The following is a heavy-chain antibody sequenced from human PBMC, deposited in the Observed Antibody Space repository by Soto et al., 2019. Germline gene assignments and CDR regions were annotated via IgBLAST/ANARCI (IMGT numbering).Heavy chain of an antibody. CDR1: GFTFSSYA. Sequence: GSLRLSCAASGFTFSSYAMHWVRQAPGKGLEWVAVISYDGSNKYYADSVKGRFTISRDNSKNTLYLQMNSLRAEDTAVYYCARARWLHYYYGMDVWGQGTTVTVSS. D-gene: IGHD3-10*01. CDR3: ARARWLHYYYGMDV. CDR2: ISYDGSNK. V-gene: IGHV3-30-3*01. J-gene: IGHJ6*02.